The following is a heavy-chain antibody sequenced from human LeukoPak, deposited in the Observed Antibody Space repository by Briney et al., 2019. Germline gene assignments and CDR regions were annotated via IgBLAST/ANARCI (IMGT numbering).Heavy chain of an antibody. CDR3: AREGLRVVDFNI. J-gene: IGHJ3*02. Sequence: SVKVSCKASGGTFRSYAISWVRQAPGQGLEWMGGIIPIFGTANYAQKFQGRVTITADESTSTAYMELSSLRSEDTAVYYCAREGLRVVDFNIWGQGTMVTVSS. D-gene: IGHD1/OR15-1a*01. CDR2: IIPIFGTA. CDR1: GGTFRSYA. V-gene: IGHV1-69*13.